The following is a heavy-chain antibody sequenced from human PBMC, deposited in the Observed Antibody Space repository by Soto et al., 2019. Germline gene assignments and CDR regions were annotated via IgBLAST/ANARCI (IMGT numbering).Heavy chain of an antibody. J-gene: IGHJ6*02. Sequence: PGGSLRLSCAASGFTFSSYAMHWVRQAPGKGLEWVAVISYDGSNKYYADSVKGRFTISRDNSKNTLYLQMNSLRAEDTAVYYCARGMYSGSYYSYYYYGMDVWGQGTTVTVS. V-gene: IGHV3-30-3*01. CDR2: ISYDGSNK. CDR3: ARGMYSGSYYSYYYYGMDV. D-gene: IGHD1-26*01. CDR1: GFTFSSYA.